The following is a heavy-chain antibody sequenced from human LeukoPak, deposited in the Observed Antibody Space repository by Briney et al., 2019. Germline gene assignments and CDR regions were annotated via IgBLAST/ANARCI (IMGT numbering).Heavy chain of an antibody. CDR3: AREPRGEYRGYVGY. Sequence: ASVKVSCKASGYTFTGYYMHWMRQAPGQGLEWMGWINPNSGGTNYAQKFQGRVTMTRDTSISTAYMELSRLRSDDTAVDYCAREPRGEYRGYVGYWGQGTLVTVSS. V-gene: IGHV1-2*02. D-gene: IGHD5-12*01. J-gene: IGHJ4*02. CDR1: GYTFTGYY. CDR2: INPNSGGT.